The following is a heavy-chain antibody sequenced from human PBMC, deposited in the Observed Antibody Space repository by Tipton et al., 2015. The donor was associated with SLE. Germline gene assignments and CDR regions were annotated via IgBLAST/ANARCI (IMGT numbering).Heavy chain of an antibody. CDR2: IYYSGST. D-gene: IGHD6-6*01. CDR3: APSIAARPRDWYFDL. J-gene: IGHJ2*01. Sequence: TLSLTCTVSGGSISSSSYYWGWIRQPPGKGLEWIGSIYYSGSTYYNPSLKSRVTISVDTSKNQFSLELSSVTAADTAVYYCAPSIAARPRDWYFDLWGRGTLVTVSS. V-gene: IGHV4-39*01. CDR1: GGSISSSSYY.